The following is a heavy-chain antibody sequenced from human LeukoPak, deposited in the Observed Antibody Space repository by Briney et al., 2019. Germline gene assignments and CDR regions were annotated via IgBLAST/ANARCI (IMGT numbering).Heavy chain of an antibody. CDR2: IYYSGST. J-gene: IGHJ4*02. V-gene: IGHV4-39*07. D-gene: IGHD2-2*01. CDR1: GGSISSSSYY. Sequence: PSETLSLTCTVSGGSISSSSYYWGWIRQPPGKGLEWIGSIYYSGSTYYNPSLKSRVTISVDTSKNQFSLKLSSVTAADTAVYYCARANGIVVVPELLVDFDYWGQGTLVTVSS. CDR3: ARANGIVVVPELLVDFDY.